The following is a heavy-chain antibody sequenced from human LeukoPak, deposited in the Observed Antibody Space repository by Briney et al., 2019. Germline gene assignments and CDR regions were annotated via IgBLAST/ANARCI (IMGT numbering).Heavy chain of an antibody. D-gene: IGHD3-10*01. V-gene: IGHV3-23*01. CDR1: GFTFSSYA. CDR2: ISGSGGST. CDR3: ATVRSGSWDWFDP. J-gene: IGHJ5*02. Sequence: PGGSLRLSCAASGFTFSSYAMSWVRQAPGKGLEWVSAISGSGGSTYYADSVKGRFTISRDNSKNTLYLQMNSLRVEDTAVYYCATVRSGSWDWFDPWGQGTLVTVSS.